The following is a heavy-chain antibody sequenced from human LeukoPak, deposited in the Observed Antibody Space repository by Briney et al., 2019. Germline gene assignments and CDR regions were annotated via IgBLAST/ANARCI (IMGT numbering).Heavy chain of an antibody. CDR1: GYTFSIYS. D-gene: IGHD3-22*01. CDR3: MRLWRNSDTSGFYYYYDF. CDR2: ISVRSNYI. V-gene: IGHV3-21*01. Sequence: GGSLRLSCLASGYTFSIYSINWVRQAPGKGLEWVSSISVRSNYIYYADSVRGRFRISRDDARDSLYLQMNRLRAEDTAVYYCMRLWRNSDTSGFYYYYDFWGQGTLVTVSS. J-gene: IGHJ4*02.